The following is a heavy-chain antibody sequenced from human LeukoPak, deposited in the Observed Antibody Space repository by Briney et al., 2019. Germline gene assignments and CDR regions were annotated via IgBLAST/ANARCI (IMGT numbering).Heavy chain of an antibody. J-gene: IGHJ3*02. CDR2: ISWNSGSI. CDR3: AKSSSSGYYSYAFDI. CDR1: GFTFDDYA. D-gene: IGHD3-22*01. V-gene: IGHV3-9*01. Sequence: GRSLRLSCAASGFTFDDYAMHWVRQAPGKGLEWVSGISWNSGSIGYADSVKGRFTISRDNAKNSLYLQMNSLRAEDTALYYCAKSSSSGYYSYAFDIWGQGTMVTVSS.